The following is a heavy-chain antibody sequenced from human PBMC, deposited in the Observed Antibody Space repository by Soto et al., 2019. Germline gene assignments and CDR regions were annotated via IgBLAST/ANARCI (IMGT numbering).Heavy chain of an antibody. Sequence: SETLSLTCTVSGGSISSSSYYWGWIRRPPGKGLEWIGSIYYSGSTYYNPSLKSRVAISVDTATNQVSLRMSSVTVADTAVYFCGRVVEGATRHTDFDSWGQGTLVTVSS. CDR1: GGSISSSSYY. D-gene: IGHD2-21*01. CDR2: IYYSGST. J-gene: IGHJ5*01. CDR3: GRVVEGATRHTDFDS. V-gene: IGHV4-39*01.